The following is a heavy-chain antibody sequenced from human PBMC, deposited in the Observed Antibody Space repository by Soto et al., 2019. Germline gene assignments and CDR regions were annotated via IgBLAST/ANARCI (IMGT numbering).Heavy chain of an antibody. Sequence: PGESLKISCKGSGYSFTSYWIGWVRQMPGKGLEWMGIIYPGDSDTRYSPSFQGQVTISADKSISTAYLQWSSLKASDTAMYYCARRGGANWNYYYYGMDVWGQGTTVTVSS. J-gene: IGHJ6*02. D-gene: IGHD1-20*01. CDR2: IYPGDSDT. V-gene: IGHV5-51*01. CDR1: GYSFTSYW. CDR3: ARRGGANWNYYYYGMDV.